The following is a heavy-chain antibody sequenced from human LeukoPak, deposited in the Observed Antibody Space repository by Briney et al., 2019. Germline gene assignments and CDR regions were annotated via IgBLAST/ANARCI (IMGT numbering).Heavy chain of an antibody. CDR2: IIPIFGTA. Sequence: SVKVSCKASGGTFSSYAISWVRQAPGQGLEWMGGIIPIFGTANYAQKFQGRVTITADESTSTAYMELSSLRSEDTAVYYCARGTVLWFGELYGKERYYYYYMDVWGKGTTVTISS. CDR3: ARGTVLWFGELYGKERYYYYYMDV. D-gene: IGHD3-10*01. J-gene: IGHJ6*03. CDR1: GGTFSSYA. V-gene: IGHV1-69*13.